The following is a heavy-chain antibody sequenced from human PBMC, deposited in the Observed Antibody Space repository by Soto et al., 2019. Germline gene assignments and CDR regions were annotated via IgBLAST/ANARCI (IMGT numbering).Heavy chain of an antibody. D-gene: IGHD3-22*01. CDR2: ISPYNDNT. V-gene: IGHV1-18*04. Sequence: QVHLEQSGPEVQKPGASVKVACRASGNTFMNHGISWVRQAPGQGLEWMGWISPYNDNTNYAQKFQGRVSMTTDLSTSTVYMELRSLRSDDTAVYYCATLRTSGYHPHYFFGMDVWGQGTTVAVSS. J-gene: IGHJ6*02. CDR1: GNTFMNHG. CDR3: ATLRTSGYHPHYFFGMDV.